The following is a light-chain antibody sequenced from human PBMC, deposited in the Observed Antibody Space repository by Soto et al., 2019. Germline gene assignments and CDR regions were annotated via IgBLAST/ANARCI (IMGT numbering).Light chain of an antibody. J-gene: IGLJ1*01. Sequence: QSVLTQPHSVSGSPGQSVAISCSGTSIYVGGYNYVSWYQQHPGKAPELIIFDVNKRPSGVPDRFSGSKSGSTASLTISGLQAEDEADYYCCSYGGSFYVVGTGTKVTVL. CDR1: SIYVGGYNY. V-gene: IGLV2-11*01. CDR2: DVN. CDR3: CSYGGSFYV.